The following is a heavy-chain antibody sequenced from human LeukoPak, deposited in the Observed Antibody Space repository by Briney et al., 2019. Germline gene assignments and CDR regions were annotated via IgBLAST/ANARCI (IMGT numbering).Heavy chain of an antibody. D-gene: IGHD1-7*01. Sequence: GGSLRLSCAASGFTFSSYAMSWVRQAPGKGLEWVSAITSSGGDTLYADSVKGRFTISRDNSKNTLYLQMNSLRAEDTALYYCVRDRNYHEALHRSYWGQGTLVTVSS. CDR1: GFTFSSYA. CDR3: VRDRNYHEALHRSY. V-gene: IGHV3-23*01. J-gene: IGHJ4*02. CDR2: ITSSGGDT.